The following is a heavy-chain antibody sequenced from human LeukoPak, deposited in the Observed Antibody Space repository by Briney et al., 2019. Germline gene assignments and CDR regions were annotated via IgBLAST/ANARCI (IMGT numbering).Heavy chain of an antibody. J-gene: IGHJ4*02. D-gene: IGHD6-19*01. CDR1: GYTFTSYD. CDR2: MNPNSGNT. Sequence: GASVKVSCKASGYTFTSYDINWVRQATGQGLEWMGWMNPNSGNTGYAQKFQGRVTITRNASISTAYMELSSLRSEDTAVYYCARGGIAVGDLDYWGQGTLVTVSS. CDR3: ARGGIAVGDLDY. V-gene: IGHV1-8*03.